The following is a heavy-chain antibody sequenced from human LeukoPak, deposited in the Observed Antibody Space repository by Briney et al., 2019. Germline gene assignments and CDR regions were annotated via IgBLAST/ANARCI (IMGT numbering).Heavy chain of an antibody. CDR2: IIPILGIA. CDR1: GGTFSSYA. D-gene: IGHD5-12*01. J-gene: IGHJ4*02. V-gene: IGHV1-69*04. Sequence: ASVKVPCKASGGTFSSYAISWVRQAPGQGLEWMGRIIPILGIANYAQKFQGRVTITADKSTSTAYIELSSLRSEDTAMYYCAREQSGYEELNYWGQGSLVTVSS. CDR3: AREQSGYEELNY.